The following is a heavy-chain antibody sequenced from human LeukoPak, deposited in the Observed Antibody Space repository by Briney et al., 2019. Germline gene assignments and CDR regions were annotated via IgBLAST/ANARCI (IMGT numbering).Heavy chain of an antibody. CDR2: ISSSSSYI. D-gene: IGHD3-22*01. Sequence: GGSLRLSCAASGFTFSSYSMNWVRQAPGKGLEWVSSISSSSSYIYYADSVKGRFTISRDNAKNSLYLQMNSLRAEDTAVYYCARDEYYYDSSLYFQQWGQGTLVTVSS. CDR1: GFTFSSYS. V-gene: IGHV3-21*01. CDR3: ARDEYYYDSSLYFQQ. J-gene: IGHJ1*01.